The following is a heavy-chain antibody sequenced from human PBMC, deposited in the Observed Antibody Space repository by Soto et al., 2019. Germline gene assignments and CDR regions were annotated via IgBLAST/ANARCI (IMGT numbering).Heavy chain of an antibody. J-gene: IGHJ6*03. CDR3: AHKVIASPPIFGVPTPHYYMDV. CDR2: IYWDDDK. Sequence: QITLKESGPTLVKPTQTLTLTCTFSGFSLSTSGVGVGWIRQPPGKALEWLALIYWDDDKRYSPSLKSRLTITKDTSKNQVVLTMTNMDPVDTATYYCAHKVIASPPIFGVPTPHYYMDVWGKGTTVTVSS. CDR1: GFSLSTSGVG. D-gene: IGHD3-3*01. V-gene: IGHV2-5*02.